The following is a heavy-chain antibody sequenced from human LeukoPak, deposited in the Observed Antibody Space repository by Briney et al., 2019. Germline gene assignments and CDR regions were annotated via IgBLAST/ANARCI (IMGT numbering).Heavy chain of an antibody. CDR3: ARGATDVDFDY. CDR1: GYTFTGYY. CDR2: INPSGGST. Sequence: ASVKVSCKASGYTFTGYYIHWVRQAPGQGLEWMGIINPSGGSTSYAQKFQGRVTMTRDTSTSTVYMELSSLRSEDTAVYYCARGATDVDFDYWGQGTLVTVSS. V-gene: IGHV1-46*01. D-gene: IGHD5-24*01. J-gene: IGHJ4*02.